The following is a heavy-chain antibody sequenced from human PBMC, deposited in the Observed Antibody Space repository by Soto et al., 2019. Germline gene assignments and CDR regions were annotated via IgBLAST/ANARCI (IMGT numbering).Heavy chain of an antibody. CDR2: ISGGGGSA. V-gene: IGHV3-23*01. CDR1: GFTFSTYA. J-gene: IGHJ4*02. Sequence: PGGSLRLSCAASGFTFSTYAMGWVRQAPGKGLEWVSVISGGGGSAFYADSVKGRFTISRDNSKSTLYLQVDSLRPEDAAVYYCARDPKTSGGQHWAFNYFDSWGQGTLVTVSS. D-gene: IGHD7-27*01. CDR3: ARDPKTSGGQHWAFNYFDS.